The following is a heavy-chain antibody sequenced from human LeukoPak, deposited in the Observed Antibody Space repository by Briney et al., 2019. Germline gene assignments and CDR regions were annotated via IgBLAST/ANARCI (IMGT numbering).Heavy chain of an antibody. CDR1: GYTFTSYD. V-gene: IGHV1-8*01. CDR2: MNPNRGNT. CDR3: APTLDYYGSGSGFDP. Sequence: GASVKVSCKASGYTFTSYDINWVRQATGQGLEWMGWMNPNRGNTGYAQKLQGRVTMTRNTSISTAYMELSSLRSEDTAVYYCAPTLDYYGSGSGFDPWGQGTLVTVSS. J-gene: IGHJ5*02. D-gene: IGHD3-10*01.